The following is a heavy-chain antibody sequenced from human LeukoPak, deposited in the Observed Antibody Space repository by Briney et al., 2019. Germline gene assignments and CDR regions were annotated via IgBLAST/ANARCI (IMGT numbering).Heavy chain of an antibody. J-gene: IGHJ5*02. Sequence: SETLSLTCTVSGGSISSSSYYWGWIRKPPGKGLEWIGSIYYSGSTYYNPSLKSRVTISVDTSKNQFSLKLSSVTAADTAVYYCARHVGFITMVRGVINNNWFDPWGQGTLVTVSS. CDR2: IYYSGST. CDR3: ARHVGFITMVRGVINNNWFDP. V-gene: IGHV4-39*01. D-gene: IGHD3-10*01. CDR1: GGSISSSSYY.